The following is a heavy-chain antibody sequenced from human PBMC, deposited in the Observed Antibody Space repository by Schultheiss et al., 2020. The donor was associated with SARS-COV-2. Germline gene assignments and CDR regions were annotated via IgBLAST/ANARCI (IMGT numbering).Heavy chain of an antibody. Sequence: SETLSLTCTVSGGFAGTISAYYWTWMRQPPGKGLEWIGDTHFSGSTNYNPSLKSRVSVSLDKPKNQFSLRLTSVTAADTAVYFCARGRRRLQRFTLFTVVNDSFDTWGRGTLVTVSS. D-gene: IGHD3-3*01. J-gene: IGHJ5*02. CDR1: GGFAGTISAYY. CDR3: ARGRRRLQRFTLFTVVNDSFDT. V-gene: IGHV4-61*08. CDR2: THFSGST.